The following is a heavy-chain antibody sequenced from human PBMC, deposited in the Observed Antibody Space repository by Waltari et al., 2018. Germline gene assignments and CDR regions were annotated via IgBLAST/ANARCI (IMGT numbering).Heavy chain of an antibody. CDR3: ARWDGIYDFWSGYYLNWFDP. J-gene: IGHJ5*02. V-gene: IGHV5-51*01. Sequence: EVQLVQSGAEVKKPGESLKISCKGSGYSFTSYWIGWVRQMPGKGLEWMGIIYPGDSATRYSPSFQGQVTISADKSISTAYLQWSSLKASDTAMYYCARWDGIYDFWSGYYLNWFDPWGQGTLVTVSS. D-gene: IGHD3-3*01. CDR1: GYSFTSYW. CDR2: IYPGDSAT.